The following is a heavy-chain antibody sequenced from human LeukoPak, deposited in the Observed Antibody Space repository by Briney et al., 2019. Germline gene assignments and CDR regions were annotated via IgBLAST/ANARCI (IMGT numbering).Heavy chain of an antibody. V-gene: IGHV3-23*01. CDR1: GFTFSSYG. CDR2: ISGDGKDR. Sequence: PGGSLRLSCVASGFTFSSYGMSWVRQAPGKGLQWVSAISGDGKDRDYPDSVKGRFTISRDNSKNTLYLQMNSLRAEDTAIYYCATYRQVLLPFESWGQGTLVTVSS. CDR3: ATYRQVLLPFES. D-gene: IGHD2-8*02. J-gene: IGHJ4*02.